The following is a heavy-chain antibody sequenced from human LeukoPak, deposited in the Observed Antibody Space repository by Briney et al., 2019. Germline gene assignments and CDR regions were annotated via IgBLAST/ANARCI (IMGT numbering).Heavy chain of an antibody. J-gene: IGHJ4*02. CDR1: GFTFDDYA. Sequence: PGRSLRLSCAASGFTFDDYAMHWVRQAPGKGLEWVSGISWNSGSKAYADSVKGRFTISRDNAKNSLYLQMNSLRAEDMALYYCAKDRGYSSSSSFDYWGQGTLVTVSS. CDR3: AKDRGYSSSSSFDY. CDR2: ISWNSGSK. V-gene: IGHV3-9*03. D-gene: IGHD6-6*01.